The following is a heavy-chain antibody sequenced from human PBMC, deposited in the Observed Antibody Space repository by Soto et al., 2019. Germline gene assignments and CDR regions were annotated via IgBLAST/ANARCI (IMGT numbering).Heavy chain of an antibody. CDR2: IYYSGST. CDR1: GGSVSSGSYY. D-gene: IGHD1-26*01. J-gene: IGHJ3*02. Sequence: QVQLQESGPGLVKPSETLSLTCTVSGGSVSSGSYYWSWIRQPPGKGLEWIGYIYYSGSTNYNPSLKGRVTISVDTSKNQFSLKLSSVTAADTAVYYCARMLVGATTVGAFDIWGQGTMVTVSS. CDR3: ARMLVGATTVGAFDI. V-gene: IGHV4-61*01.